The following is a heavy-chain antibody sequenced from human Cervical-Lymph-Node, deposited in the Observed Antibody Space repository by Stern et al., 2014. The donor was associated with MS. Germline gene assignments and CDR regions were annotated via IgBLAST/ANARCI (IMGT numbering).Heavy chain of an antibody. CDR2: IYWDDDK. D-gene: IGHD6-19*01. J-gene: IGHJ4*02. CDR3: VHRRGWLEPRPFDY. V-gene: IGHV2-5*02. CDR1: GFSLSTRGVG. Sequence: QVTLKESGPALVKPTQTLTLTCTFSGFSLSTRGVGVGWIRQPPGRALEWLALIYWDDDKRYSPSLRSRLTITKDTSKDQVVLTMTNVDPVDTATYYCVHRRGWLEPRPFDYWGQGTLVTVSS.